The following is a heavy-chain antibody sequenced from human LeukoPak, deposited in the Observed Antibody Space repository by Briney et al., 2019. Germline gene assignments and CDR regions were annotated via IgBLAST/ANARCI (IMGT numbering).Heavy chain of an antibody. V-gene: IGHV3-7*01. J-gene: IGHJ2*01. CDR1: GFPFSSYW. CDR2: INQDGSEK. Sequence: QSGGSLRLSCAASGFPFSSYWMSWVRQAPGKGLEWVATINQDGSEKYYVDSVKGRFTISRDNAKNSLYLQMNNLRVEDTAVHYCARGALIVAYTWYFDLWGRGTLVTVSS. CDR3: ARGALIVAYTWYFDL. D-gene: IGHD2/OR15-2a*01.